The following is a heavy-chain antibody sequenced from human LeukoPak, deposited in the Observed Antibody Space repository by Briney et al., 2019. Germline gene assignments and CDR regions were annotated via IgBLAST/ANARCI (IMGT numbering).Heavy chain of an antibody. V-gene: IGHV3-74*01. J-gene: IGHJ4*02. Sequence: GGSLRLSCAASGFTFSSYWMHWVRQAPGKGLVWVSRINSDGSSTSYADSVKGRFTISRDNAKNTLYLQMNSLRVGDTAVYYCASHCSSTSCLDYWGQGTLVTVSS. CDR3: ASHCSSTSCLDY. D-gene: IGHD2-2*01. CDR2: INSDGSST. CDR1: GFTFSSYW.